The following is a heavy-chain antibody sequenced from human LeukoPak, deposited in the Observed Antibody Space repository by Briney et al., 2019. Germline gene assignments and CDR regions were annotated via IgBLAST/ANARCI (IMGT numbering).Heavy chain of an antibody. CDR1: GFTFSSYE. Sequence: GGSLRLSCVASGFTFSSYEMNWVRQAPGKGLEWFSYISTSGNTIYYADSVKGRFTLSRDNAKNSLYLQVNSLRAEDTAVYYCAGGGSGPRRHTFDIWGQGTVVTVSS. CDR2: ISTSGNTI. V-gene: IGHV3-48*03. CDR3: AGGGSGPRRHTFDI. J-gene: IGHJ3*02. D-gene: IGHD3-16*01.